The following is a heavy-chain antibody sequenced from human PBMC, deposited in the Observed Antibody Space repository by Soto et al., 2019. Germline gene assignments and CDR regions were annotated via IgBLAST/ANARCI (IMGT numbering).Heavy chain of an antibody. D-gene: IGHD2-15*01. V-gene: IGHV1-18*01. Sequence: QVQLVQSGAEVKEPGASVKLSCQASGYTFMNYAISWVRQAPGQGLEWMGWISPSTCNKDQAQNFQGRVTMTLDTSTNTARMDLRTLRCDDSSVYYCARCYCSVGSCYTCWHFDLWGRGTMVTVSS. CDR2: ISPSTCNK. CDR3: ARCYCSVGSCYTCWHFDL. J-gene: IGHJ2*01. CDR1: GYTFMNYA.